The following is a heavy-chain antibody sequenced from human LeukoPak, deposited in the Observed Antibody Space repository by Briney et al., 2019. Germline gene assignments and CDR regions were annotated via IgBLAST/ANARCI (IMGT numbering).Heavy chain of an antibody. CDR3: ARADCSGGNCYRYFDY. Sequence: ASVKVSCKASGGTFSSYAISWVRQAPGQGLEWMGWISAYNGDTNYAQNLQGRVTMTTDTSTSTAYMELRSLRSDDTAVYYCARADCSGGNCYRYFDYWGQGTLVTVSS. CDR2: ISAYNGDT. CDR1: GGTFSSYA. V-gene: IGHV1-18*01. J-gene: IGHJ4*02. D-gene: IGHD2-15*01.